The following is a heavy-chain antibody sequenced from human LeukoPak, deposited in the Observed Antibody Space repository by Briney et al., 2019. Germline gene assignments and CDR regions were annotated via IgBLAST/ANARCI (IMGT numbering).Heavy chain of an antibody. CDR3: ARDGASYYDH. CDR1: GGSINNYKW. CDR2: IFYTGSP. J-gene: IGHJ5*02. D-gene: IGHD3-10*01. V-gene: IGHV4-4*02. Sequence: PSETLSLTCAVSGGSINNYKWWSWIRQSPGKGLEWLGEIFYTGSPNYNPSFRSRITMSVDKSNNQFSLILTSVTVADTAVYYCARDGASYYDHWGQGILVTVTS.